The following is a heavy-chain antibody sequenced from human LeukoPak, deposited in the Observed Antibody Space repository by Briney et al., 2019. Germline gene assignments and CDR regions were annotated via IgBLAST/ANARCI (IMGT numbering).Heavy chain of an antibody. CDR3: ASRYSSSWYYFDY. CDR2: IYPGDSDT. CDR1: GYSFTSYW. Sequence: AGESLKISCKGSGYSFTSYWIGWVRQMPGKGLEWMGIIYPGDSDTRYSPSFQGQVTISADKSISTAYLQWSSLKASDTAMYYCASRYSSSWYYFDYWGQGTLVTVSS. J-gene: IGHJ4*02. V-gene: IGHV5-51*01. D-gene: IGHD6-13*01.